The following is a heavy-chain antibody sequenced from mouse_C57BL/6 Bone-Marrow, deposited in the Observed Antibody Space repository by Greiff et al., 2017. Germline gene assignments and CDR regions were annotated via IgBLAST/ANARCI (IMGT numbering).Heavy chain of an antibody. V-gene: IGHV1-15*01. J-gene: IGHJ4*01. CDR1: GCTFTDYE. D-gene: IGHD1-1*01. CDR3: FYDYDAMDY. CDR2: IDPETGGT. Sequence: VQLQQSGAELVRPGASVTLSCKASGCTFTDYEMHWVKQTPVHGLEWIGAIDPETGGTAYNQKFKGKAILTADKSSSTAYMELRSLTSEDSAVYYFFYDYDAMDYWGQGTSVTVSS.